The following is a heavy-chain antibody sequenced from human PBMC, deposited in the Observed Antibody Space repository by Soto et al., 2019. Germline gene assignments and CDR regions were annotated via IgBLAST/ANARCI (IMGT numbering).Heavy chain of an antibody. CDR3: TIPTPYKSEGYSRYDYGLYYYYYMDV. CDR1: GFTFSGSA. Sequence: EVQLVASGGGLVQPGGSLNLSCAASGFTFSGSAMHWVRQAPGTGLEWVGGIRSNANSYATAYAASVKGRFTISRDDSKNTAYLQKNSLKPEDTAVYYCTIPTPYKSEGYSRYDYGLYYYYYMDVWGNGTTVTVSS. D-gene: IGHD5-12*01. V-gene: IGHV3-73*01. J-gene: IGHJ6*03. CDR2: IRSNANSYAT.